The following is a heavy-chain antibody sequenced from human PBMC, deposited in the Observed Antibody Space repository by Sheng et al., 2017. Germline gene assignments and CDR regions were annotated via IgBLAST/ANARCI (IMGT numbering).Heavy chain of an antibody. D-gene: IGHD4-17*01. CDR2: IRYDGSNK. CDR1: GFTFSSYG. Sequence: QVQLVESGGGVVQPGGSLRLSCAASGFTFSSYGMHWVRQAPGKGLEWVAFIRYDGSNKYYADSVKGRFTISRDNSKNTLYLQMNSLRAEDTAVYYCAKDRFGDYDAFDIWGQGTMVTVSS. V-gene: IGHV3-30*02. J-gene: IGHJ3*02. CDR3: AKDRFGDYDAFDI.